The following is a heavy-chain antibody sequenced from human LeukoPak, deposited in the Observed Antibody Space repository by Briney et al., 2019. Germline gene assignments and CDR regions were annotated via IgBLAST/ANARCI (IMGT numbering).Heavy chain of an antibody. V-gene: IGHV4-59*01. CDR3: AYGYYFDY. J-gene: IGHJ4*02. CDR2: IYYSGST. Sequence: SETLSLTCTVSGGYISSYYWSWIRQPPGKGLEWIGYIYYSGSTNYIPSLKSRVTISVDTSKNQFSLKLSSVTAADTAVYYCAYGYYFDYWGQGTLVTVSS. D-gene: IGHD4-17*01. CDR1: GGYISSYY.